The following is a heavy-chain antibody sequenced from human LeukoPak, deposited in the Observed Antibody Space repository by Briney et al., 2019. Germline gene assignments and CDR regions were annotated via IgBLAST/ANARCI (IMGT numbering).Heavy chain of an antibody. CDR1: GGSISSYY. V-gene: IGHV4-59*08. D-gene: IGHD1-26*01. J-gene: IGHJ4*02. Sequence: SETLSLTCTVSGGSISSYYWSWVRQPPGKGLEWIGYIYHSGSANYNPSLKSRVTIPIDTSNNQFSLKLSSVTAADTAVYYCARWTGASLDYWGQGNLVTVSS. CDR3: ARWTGASLDY. CDR2: IYHSGSA.